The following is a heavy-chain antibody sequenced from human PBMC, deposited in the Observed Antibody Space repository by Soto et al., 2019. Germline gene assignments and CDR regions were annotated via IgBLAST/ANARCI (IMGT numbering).Heavy chain of an antibody. CDR1: GASVSSGDNY. CDR2: VYHSGST. CDR3: TRDGRYGMDV. J-gene: IGHJ6*02. Sequence: QVQLQESGPGLVKPSQTLSLTCAVSGASVSSGDNYWTWIRQHPGKGLEWIGYVYHSGSTYYSPSLKSRVPIDPSKNHFSLRLSSVTAADTAVYYCTRDGRYGMDVWGLGTTVTVSS. V-gene: IGHV4-31*11.